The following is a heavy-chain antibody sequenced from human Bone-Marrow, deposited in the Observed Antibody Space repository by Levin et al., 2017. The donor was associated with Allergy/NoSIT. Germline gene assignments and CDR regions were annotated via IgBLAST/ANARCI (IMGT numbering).Heavy chain of an antibody. V-gene: IGHV4-34*01. CDR1: GGSFSGYY. Sequence: PSQTLSLTCAVYGGSFSGYYWSWIRQPPGKGLEWIGEIGNGGNTNYNPSLKSRVTISVDTSKNQFSLRLNSVTAADTAVFYCARGYPTMTTFPRATYAFDIWGQGSLVTISS. J-gene: IGHJ3*02. CDR2: IGNGGNT. D-gene: IGHD4-17*01. CDR3: ARGYPTMTTFPRATYAFDI.